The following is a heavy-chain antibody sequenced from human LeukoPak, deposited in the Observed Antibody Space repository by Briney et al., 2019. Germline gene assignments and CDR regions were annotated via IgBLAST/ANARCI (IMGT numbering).Heavy chain of an antibody. CDR1: GYTFTSYG. CDR2: ISAYNGNT. J-gene: IGHJ4*02. CDR3: ARDLHEYVLRYFDWLRLFDY. D-gene: IGHD3-9*01. V-gene: IGHV1-18*01. Sequence: GASVKVSCKASGYTFTSYGISWVRQAPGQGLEWMGWISAYNGNTNYAQKLQGRVTMTTDTSTSTAYMELRSLRSDDTAVYYCARDLHEYVLRYFDWLRLFDYWGQGTLVTVSS.